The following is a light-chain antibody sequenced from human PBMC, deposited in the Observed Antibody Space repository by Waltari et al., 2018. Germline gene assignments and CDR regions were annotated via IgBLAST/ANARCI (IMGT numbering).Light chain of an antibody. Sequence: DIVMTQSPDSLAVSLGERATINCKSSQSVLYSSNNKNYLAWYQQKPGQPPKLLIYWASTRESGVSDRFSGSGYGTDFTLTINSLQAEDVAVYYCQQYYSTPFTFGPGTKVGIK. V-gene: IGKV4-1*01. CDR2: WAS. J-gene: IGKJ3*01. CDR1: QSVLYSSNNKNY. CDR3: QQYYSTPFT.